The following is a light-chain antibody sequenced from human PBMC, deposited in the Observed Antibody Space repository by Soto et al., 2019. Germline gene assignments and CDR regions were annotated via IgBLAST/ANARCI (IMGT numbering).Light chain of an antibody. CDR1: QGISSY. J-gene: IGKJ1*01. V-gene: IGKV1-9*01. CDR3: QQLNSYLTWT. CDR2: AAS. Sequence: IHLTQSPSSLSASVGDRVTITCRASQGISSYLAWYQQKPGKAPKLLIYAASTLQSGVPARFSGSGSGTDFTLTISSLQPEDFATYYCQQLNSYLTWTFGQGTKVEI.